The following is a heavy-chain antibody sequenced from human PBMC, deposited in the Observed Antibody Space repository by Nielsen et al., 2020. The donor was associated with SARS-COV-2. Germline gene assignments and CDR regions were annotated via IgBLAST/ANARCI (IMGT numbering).Heavy chain of an antibody. V-gene: IGHV4-59*08. Sequence: SETLSPTCAVSGRSITSYYWSWIRQPPGKGPEFIGYIYDNGSTRYGPSLKTRATISRDTPKNQCSLRLTSVTAADTAVYYCASLRRGRNDWFDVVLDHWGQGILVTVSS. CDR1: GRSITSYY. D-gene: IGHD3-9*01. CDR3: ASLRRGRNDWFDVVLDH. CDR2: IYDNGST. J-gene: IGHJ4*02.